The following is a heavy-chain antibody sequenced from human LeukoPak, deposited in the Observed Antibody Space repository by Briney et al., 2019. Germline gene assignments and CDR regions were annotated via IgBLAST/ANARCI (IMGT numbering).Heavy chain of an antibody. V-gene: IGHV1-2*02. D-gene: IGHD1-26*01. CDR1: GYTFTGYY. Sequence: AASVKVSCKASGYTFTGYYMHWVRQAPGQGLEWMGWINPNSGGTNYAQKFQGRVTMTRDTSISTAYMELSRLGSDDTAVYYCARAVSGSYYVNFDYWGQGTLVTVSS. J-gene: IGHJ4*02. CDR3: ARAVSGSYYVNFDY. CDR2: INPNSGGT.